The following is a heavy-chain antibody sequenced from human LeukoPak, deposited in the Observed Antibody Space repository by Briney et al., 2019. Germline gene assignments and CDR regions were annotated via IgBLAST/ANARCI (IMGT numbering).Heavy chain of an antibody. CDR1: GFTFSSYG. CDR3: AKDNVPWDLGYFDY. CDR2: ISYDGSNK. V-gene: IGHV3-30*18. Sequence: PGRSLRLSCAASGFTFSSYGMHWVRLAPGKGLEWVAVISYDGSNKYYADSVKGRFTISRDNSKNTLYLQMNSLRAEDTAVYYCAKDNVPWDLGYFDYWGQGTLVTVSS. D-gene: IGHD1-26*01. J-gene: IGHJ4*02.